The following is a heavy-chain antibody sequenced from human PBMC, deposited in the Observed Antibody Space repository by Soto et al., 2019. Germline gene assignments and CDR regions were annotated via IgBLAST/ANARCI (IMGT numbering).Heavy chain of an antibody. V-gene: IGHV3-21*04. CDR2: ISSSSSYI. D-gene: IGHD4-17*01. CDR3: AKASPGVTTFSVAYYYGMDV. Sequence: PGGSLRLSCAASGFTFSSYSMNWVRQAPGKGLEWVSSISSSSSYIYYADSVKGRFTISRDNAKNSLYLQMNSLRAEDTAVYYCAKASPGVTTFSVAYYYGMDVWGQGTTVTVSS. CDR1: GFTFSSYS. J-gene: IGHJ6*02.